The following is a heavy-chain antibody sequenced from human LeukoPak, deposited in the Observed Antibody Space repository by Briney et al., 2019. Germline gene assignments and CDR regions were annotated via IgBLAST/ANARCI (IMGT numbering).Heavy chain of an antibody. CDR1: GYTFTSYA. CDR3: ARVELGYCSGGSCYLDY. D-gene: IGHD2-15*01. Sequence: ASVKVSCKASGYTFTSYAMNWVRQAPGQGREWMGWINTNTGNPTYVQSFTGRFVFSLDTSVSTAYLQISSLKAEDTAVYYCARVELGYCSGGSCYLDYWGQGTLVTVSS. J-gene: IGHJ4*02. V-gene: IGHV7-4-1*02. CDR2: INTNTGNP.